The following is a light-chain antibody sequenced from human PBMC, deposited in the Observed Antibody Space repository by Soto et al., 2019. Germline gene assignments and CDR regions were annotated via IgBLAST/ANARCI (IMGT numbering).Light chain of an antibody. V-gene: IGKV3-20*01. CDR2: GAS. CDR3: QQYISSPRT. CDR1: QSVSNTY. J-gene: IGKJ1*01. Sequence: EIVLTQSPGTLSLSPGERATLSCGASQSVSNTYLAWYQLKPGQAPRLLIYGASRRATGIPDRFSGSGYGTDFTLNISRLEPEDFAVYYRQQYISSPRTFGQGTKVDIK.